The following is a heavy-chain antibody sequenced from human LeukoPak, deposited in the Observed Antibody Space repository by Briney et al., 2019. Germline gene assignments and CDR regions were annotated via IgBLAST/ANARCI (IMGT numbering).Heavy chain of an antibody. CDR1: GFTFSSYS. V-gene: IGHV3-15*01. D-gene: IGHD6-19*01. CDR2: IRSKTYDGTT. Sequence: GGSLRLSCAASGFTFSSYSMNWVRQAPGKGLEWVGFIRSKTYDGTTEYAASVKGRFTISRDDSKNTLYLQMNSLKTEDTAVYYCTTDLRYSSGWYGDYFDYWGQGTLVTVSS. J-gene: IGHJ4*02. CDR3: TTDLRYSSGWYGDYFDY.